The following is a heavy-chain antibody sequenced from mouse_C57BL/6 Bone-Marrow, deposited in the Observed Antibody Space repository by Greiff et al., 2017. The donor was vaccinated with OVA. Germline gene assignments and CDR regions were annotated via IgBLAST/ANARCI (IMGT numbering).Heavy chain of an antibody. V-gene: IGHV1-59*01. CDR1: GYTFTSYW. J-gene: IGHJ3*01. Sequence: QVQLQQPGAELVRPGTSVKLSCKASGYTFTSYWMHWVKQRPGQGLEWIGVIDPSDSYTNYNQKFKGKATLTVDTSSSTAYMQLSSLTSEDSAVYYCVRWYGSSLFAYWGQGTLVTVSA. CDR3: VRWYGSSLFAY. D-gene: IGHD1-1*01. CDR2: IDPSDSYT.